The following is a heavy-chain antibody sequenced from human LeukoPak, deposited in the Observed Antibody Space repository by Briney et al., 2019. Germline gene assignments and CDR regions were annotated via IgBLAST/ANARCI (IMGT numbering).Heavy chain of an antibody. V-gene: IGHV3-7*05. D-gene: IGHD6-19*01. J-gene: IGHJ3*02. CDR2: IKQDGSEK. Sequence: GGSLRLSCAACLFTFSSHCMNMVRQAPGKGLEWVANIKQDGSEKYCVDSVKGRFTISRDNAKKSLYLQMNSLRAEDTAVYYCAGSSHPGAVDIWGQGTMVTVSS. CDR3: AGSSHPGAVDI. CDR1: LFTFSSHC.